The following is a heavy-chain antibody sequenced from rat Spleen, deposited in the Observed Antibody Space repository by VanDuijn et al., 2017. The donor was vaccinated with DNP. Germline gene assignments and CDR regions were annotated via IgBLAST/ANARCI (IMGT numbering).Heavy chain of an antibody. D-gene: IGHD4-3*01. Sequence: EVQLVETGGGLVQPGRSLKLSCVASGFTFSRYWMYWIRQAPGKGLEWVASINTDGTNTYYRDSVKGRFTISRDNAKSTLYLQNDSLRSEDTATYYCAKNSGYYFDYWGQGVMVTVSS. CDR3: AKNSGYYFDY. CDR2: INTDGTNT. J-gene: IGHJ2*01. CDR1: GFTFSRYW. V-gene: IGHV5-58*01.